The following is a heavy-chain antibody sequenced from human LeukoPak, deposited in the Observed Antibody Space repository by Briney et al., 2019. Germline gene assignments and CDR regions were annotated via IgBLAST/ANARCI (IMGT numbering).Heavy chain of an antibody. V-gene: IGHV4-34*01. CDR2: INHSGST. J-gene: IGHJ4*02. Sequence: PSETLSLTCGVYGGSFSDYYWSWIRQPPGKGLEWIGEINHSGSTNYNPSLKSRVTISVDTSKNQFSLKVNSVTAADTAVYYCARVRFVLRFLEWLLYGLLDYWGQGTLVTVSS. CDR3: ARVRFVLRFLEWLLYGLLDY. CDR1: GGSFSDYY. D-gene: IGHD3-3*01.